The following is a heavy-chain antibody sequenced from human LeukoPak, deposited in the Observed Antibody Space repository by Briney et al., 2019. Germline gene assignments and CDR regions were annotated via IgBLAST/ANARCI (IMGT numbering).Heavy chain of an antibody. Sequence: SETLSLTCAVYGGSFSGYYWSWIRQPAGKGLEWIGRIYTSGSTNYNPSLKSRVTISVDTSKNQFSLKLSSVTAADTAMYYCARVTGYVIEDYFDYWGQGTLVTVSS. CDR1: GGSFSGYY. D-gene: IGHD3-22*01. CDR2: IYTSGST. J-gene: IGHJ4*02. CDR3: ARVTGYVIEDYFDY. V-gene: IGHV4-59*10.